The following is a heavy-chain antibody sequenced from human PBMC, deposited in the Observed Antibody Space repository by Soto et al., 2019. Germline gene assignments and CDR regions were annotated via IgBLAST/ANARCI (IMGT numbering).Heavy chain of an antibody. D-gene: IGHD3-22*01. CDR1: EFTISSYC. J-gene: IGHJ4*02. CDR2: IWYDGSNK. V-gene: IGHV3-33*01. CDR3: ARDPNYYDSSGYHY. Sequence: PGGSLRLSCAASEFTISSYCMHWVRQAPGKGLEWVAVIWYDGSNKYYADSVKGRFTISRDNSKNTLYLQMNSLRAEDTAVYYCARDPNYYDSSGYHYWGQGTLVTVSS.